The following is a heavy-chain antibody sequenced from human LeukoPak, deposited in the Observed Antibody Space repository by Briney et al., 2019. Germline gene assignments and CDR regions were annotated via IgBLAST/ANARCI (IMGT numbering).Heavy chain of an antibody. CDR1: GFTFNNYA. CDR3: VKDRGGVNYGDYDIY. CDR2: ISGGGGST. Sequence: QPGGSLRLSCAAFGFTFNNYAMTWVRQAPGKGLEWVSVISGGGGSTFYADSVKGRFTISRDNYRNTLYLQMNSLGADDTAVYYCVKDRGGVNYGDYDIYWGQGSLVTVSS. V-gene: IGHV3-23*01. D-gene: IGHD4-17*01. J-gene: IGHJ4*02.